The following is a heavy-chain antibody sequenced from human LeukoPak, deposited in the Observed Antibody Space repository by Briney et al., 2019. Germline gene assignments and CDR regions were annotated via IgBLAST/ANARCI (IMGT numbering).Heavy chain of an antibody. Sequence: GGSLRLSCTASGFTFSQAWMNWVRQSPGKGLEWVGRIKSKSAGGTTVYAARVSDRFIISRDDSKNTTYLQMNRLTIEDTGVYYCSGARGDSWGQGTLVTVSA. CDR2: IKSKSAGGTT. CDR3: SGARGDS. V-gene: IGHV3-15*07. D-gene: IGHD1-26*01. J-gene: IGHJ4*02. CDR1: GFTFSQAW.